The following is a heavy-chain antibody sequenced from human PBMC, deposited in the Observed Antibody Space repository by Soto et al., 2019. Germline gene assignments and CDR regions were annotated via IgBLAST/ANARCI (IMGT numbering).Heavy chain of an antibody. D-gene: IGHD3-10*01. CDR2: IWYDGSNK. CDR3: ARDYHYYGSVSPNLFDY. V-gene: IGHV3-33*01. CDR1: GFNFSSYG. J-gene: IGHJ4*02. Sequence: QVQLVESGGGVVQPGRSLRLSCAASGFNFSSYGMHWVRQAPGKGLEWVAVIWYDGSNKYYADSVKGRFTISRDNSKNTLYLQMNSLRAEDTAVYYCARDYHYYGSVSPNLFDYWGQGTLVTVSS.